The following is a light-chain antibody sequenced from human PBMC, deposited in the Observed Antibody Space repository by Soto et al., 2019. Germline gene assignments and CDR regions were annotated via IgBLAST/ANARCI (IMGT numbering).Light chain of an antibody. J-gene: IGKJ2*01. CDR2: STS. Sequence: DIQMTQSPSSLSASVGDRVTITCRASQSISNALNWYQRKPGKAPEFLIYSTSNLQSGVPSRFSGSGSGTDFTLTISSLQPEDFATYYCQQSYRTPYTFGQGTKLEI. V-gene: IGKV1-39*01. CDR1: QSISNA. CDR3: QQSYRTPYT.